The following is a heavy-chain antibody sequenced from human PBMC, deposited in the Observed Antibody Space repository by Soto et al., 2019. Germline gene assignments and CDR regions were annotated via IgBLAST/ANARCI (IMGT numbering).Heavy chain of an antibody. D-gene: IGHD3-22*01. Sequence: GGSLRLSCAASGFTFSSYGMHWVRQAPGKGLEWVAVISYDGSNKYYADSVKGRFTISRDNSKNTLYLQMNSLRAEDTAVYYCAKGFYYYDSSGSSIDYWGQGTLVTVSS. CDR1: GFTFSSYG. CDR2: ISYDGSNK. V-gene: IGHV3-30*18. CDR3: AKGFYYYDSSGSSIDY. J-gene: IGHJ4*02.